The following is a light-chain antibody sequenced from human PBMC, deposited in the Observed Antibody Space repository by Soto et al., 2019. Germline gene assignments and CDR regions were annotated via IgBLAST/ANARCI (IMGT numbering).Light chain of an antibody. CDR3: QQYQSLT. CDR2: GAS. Sequence: EIGLTQSPATLSLSPGDRATLSCRASQSVSSSYLAWYQHKPGQAPRLLIHGASSRVTGIPDRFSGSGSGTDFTLTITRLEPEDFAVYYCQQYQSLTFGGGTKVDIK. CDR1: QSVSSSY. J-gene: IGKJ4*01. V-gene: IGKV3-20*01.